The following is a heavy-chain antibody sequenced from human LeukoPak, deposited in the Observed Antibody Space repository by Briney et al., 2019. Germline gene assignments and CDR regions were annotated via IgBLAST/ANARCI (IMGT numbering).Heavy chain of an antibody. D-gene: IGHD1-1*01. CDR2: IWYDGSNK. Sequence: GGSLRLSCAASGFTFSNYAMHWVRQAPGKGLEWVAVIWYDGSNKYYGDSVKDRFTISRDNSKNTLYLQMNSLRAEDTAVYYCARDREERGYYYGMDVWGQGTTVTVSS. CDR1: GFTFSNYA. V-gene: IGHV3-33*08. J-gene: IGHJ6*02. CDR3: ARDREERGYYYGMDV.